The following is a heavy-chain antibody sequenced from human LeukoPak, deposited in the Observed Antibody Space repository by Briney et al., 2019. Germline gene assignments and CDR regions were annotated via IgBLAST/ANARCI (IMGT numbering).Heavy chain of an antibody. CDR2: ISGSGGST. Sequence: GRSLRLSCAASRFTFSNYAMSWVRQAPGKGLEWVSAISGSGGSTYYADSAKGRFTISRDSSKNTLNLQMNSLRAEDTAVYYCAMAPGSEVRGWFDPWGQGTLVTVSS. J-gene: IGHJ5*02. CDR1: RFTFSNYA. CDR3: AMAPGSEVRGWFDP. V-gene: IGHV3-23*01. D-gene: IGHD3-10*01.